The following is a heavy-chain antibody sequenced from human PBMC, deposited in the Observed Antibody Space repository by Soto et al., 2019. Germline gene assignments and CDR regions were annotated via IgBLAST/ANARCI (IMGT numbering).Heavy chain of an antibody. D-gene: IGHD3-10*01. Sequence: EEQLVESGGGLAQPGGSLRLSCVASGFTFTTYWMSWVRQAPGKGLEWVANIRQDGRAQYYVDSVKGRFTISRDNAKNSVYLEMDRLGVEDTALYYCVRGGHGSGSYLGSSWGQGILVTVSS. V-gene: IGHV3-7*03. J-gene: IGHJ5*02. CDR2: IRQDGRAQ. CDR3: VRGGHGSGSYLGSS. CDR1: GFTFTTYW.